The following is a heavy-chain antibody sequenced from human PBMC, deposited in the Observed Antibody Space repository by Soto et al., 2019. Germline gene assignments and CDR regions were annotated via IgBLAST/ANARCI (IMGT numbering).Heavy chain of an antibody. CDR1: GYTFTGYY. CDR3: ARDRWYYYGSRSLNHDAFVI. Sequence: ASVKVSCKASGYTFTGYYMHWVRQAPGQGLEGMGWINPNSGGTNYAQKFQGWVTMTRDTSISTAYMELSRLRSDDTAVYYCARDRWYYYGSRSLNHDAFVIWGQETIVTVSS. V-gene: IGHV1-2*04. CDR2: INPNSGGT. D-gene: IGHD3-10*01. J-gene: IGHJ3*02.